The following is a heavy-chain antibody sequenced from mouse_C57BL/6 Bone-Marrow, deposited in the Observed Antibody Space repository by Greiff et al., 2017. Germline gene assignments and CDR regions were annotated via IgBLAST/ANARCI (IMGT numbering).Heavy chain of an antibody. V-gene: IGHV1-64*01. Sequence: QVQLQQPGAELVQPGASVTLSCTASGYTFTSYWMHWVKQRPGQGLEWIGMIHPTSGSTNYNEKFKSKATLTVDKSSSTAYMQLSSLTSEDSAGYYCARRRRWYVDVLGTGTTVTVAS. J-gene: IGHJ1*03. CDR2: IHPTSGST. CDR3: ARRRRWYVDV. CDR1: GYTFTSYW.